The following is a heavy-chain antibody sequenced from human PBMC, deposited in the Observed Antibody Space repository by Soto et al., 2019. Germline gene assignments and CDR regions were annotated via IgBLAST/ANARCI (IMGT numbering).Heavy chain of an antibody. CDR1: GFTFSSYA. CDR2: ISGSGGST. D-gene: IGHD2-2*01. J-gene: IGHJ4*02. Sequence: PGGSLRLSCAASGFTFSSYAMSWVRQAPGKGLEWVSAISGSGGSTYYADSVKGRFTISRDNSKNTLYLQMNSLRAEDTAVYYCAKVYLGYCSSTSCYVYYFDDWGQGTLVTVSS. V-gene: IGHV3-23*01. CDR3: AKVYLGYCSSTSCYVYYFDD.